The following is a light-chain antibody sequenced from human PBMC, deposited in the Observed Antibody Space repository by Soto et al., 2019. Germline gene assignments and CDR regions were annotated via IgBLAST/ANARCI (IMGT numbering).Light chain of an antibody. CDR3: QQYGSSPET. Sequence: EIVLTQSPGTLSLSPGERATLSCRASQSVSSSYLAWYQQKPGQAPRLLIYGASSRATGIPDRFSGSGSGTDFTLTISRLEPEDFAVYYCQQYGSSPETFGQGTKVPIK. CDR2: GAS. CDR1: QSVSSSY. J-gene: IGKJ1*01. V-gene: IGKV3-20*01.